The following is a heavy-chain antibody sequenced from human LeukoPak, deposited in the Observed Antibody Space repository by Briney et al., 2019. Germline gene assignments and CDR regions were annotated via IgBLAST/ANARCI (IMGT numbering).Heavy chain of an antibody. CDR3: ARGRLGVVVSA. V-gene: IGHV4-34*01. J-gene: IGHJ5*02. CDR1: GGSFSGYY. CDR2: INHSGST. D-gene: IGHD2-2*01. Sequence: SETLSLTCAVYGGSFSGYYWSGIRQPPGKGLEWIGEINHSGSTNYNPSLKSRVTISVDTSKKQFSLKLSSVTAADTAVYYCARGRLGVVVSAWGQGTLVTVSS.